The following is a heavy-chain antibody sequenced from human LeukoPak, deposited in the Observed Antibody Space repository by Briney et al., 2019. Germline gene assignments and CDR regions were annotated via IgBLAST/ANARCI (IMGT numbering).Heavy chain of an antibody. CDR2: ISDGVESP. D-gene: IGHD3-3*01. CDR3: ANGYPSPFDFWSGYSYYYYYYGMDV. Sequence: GGSLRLSCVASGFTFSRYAMSWVRQAPGKGLEWVSGISDGVESPWYGDSVKGRFTISRDNSKNTLYLQMNSLRAEDTAVYYCANGYPSPFDFWSGYSYYYYYYGMDVWGQGTTVTVSS. V-gene: IGHV3-23*01. CDR1: GFTFSRYA. J-gene: IGHJ6*02.